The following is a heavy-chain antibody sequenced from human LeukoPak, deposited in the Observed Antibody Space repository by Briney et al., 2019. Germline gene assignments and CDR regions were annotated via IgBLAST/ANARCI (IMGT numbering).Heavy chain of an antibody. CDR2: IRGRGGDT. CDR3: AKEGSVYCSGGICPLDY. D-gene: IGHD2-15*01. V-gene: IGHV3-23*01. CDR1: GFTFSNYA. Sequence: GGSLRLSCAASGFTFSNYAMSWVRQAPGKGLEWVSAIRGRGGDTFYADSVKGRFTISRDNSRDTLYLQMNSLRAEDTAVYYCAKEGSVYCSGGICPLDYWGQGTLVTVSS. J-gene: IGHJ4*02.